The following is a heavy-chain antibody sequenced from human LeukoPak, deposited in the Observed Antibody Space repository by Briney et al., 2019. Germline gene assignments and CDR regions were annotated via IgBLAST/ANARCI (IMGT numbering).Heavy chain of an antibody. Sequence: GGSLRLSCAASGFTFSSYGMHWVRQAPGKGLEWVAVIWYDGSNKYYADSVKGRFTISRDNSKNTLYLQMNSLRAEDTAVYYCAKMGQLWGPGYYYYGMDVWGQGTTVTVSS. D-gene: IGHD5-18*01. CDR3: AKMGQLWGPGYYYYGMDV. V-gene: IGHV3-30*02. J-gene: IGHJ6*02. CDR1: GFTFSSYG. CDR2: IWYDGSNK.